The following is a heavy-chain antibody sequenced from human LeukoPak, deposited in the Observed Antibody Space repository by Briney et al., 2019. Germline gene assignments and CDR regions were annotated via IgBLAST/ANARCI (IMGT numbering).Heavy chain of an antibody. CDR1: GGSISSYY. J-gene: IGHJ3*02. CDR2: IYYSGST. D-gene: IGHD1-26*01. Sequence: SETLSLTCTVSGGSISSYYWSWIRQPPGKGLEWIGYIYYSGSTNYNPSLKSRVTISVDTSKNQFSLKLSSVTAADTAVYYCARARGSSTVDAFDIWGQGTMVTVSS. CDR3: ARARGSSTVDAFDI. V-gene: IGHV4-59*08.